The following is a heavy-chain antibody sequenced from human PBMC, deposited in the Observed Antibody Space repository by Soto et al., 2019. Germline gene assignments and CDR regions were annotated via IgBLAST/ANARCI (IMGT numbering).Heavy chain of an antibody. CDR3: ARDRYMGVFDY. J-gene: IGHJ4*02. CDR1: GFTFSSYA. D-gene: IGHD1-20*01. CDR2: ISYDGSNK. V-gene: IGHV3-30-3*01. Sequence: PGGSLRLSCAASGFTFSSYAMHWVRQAPGKGLEWVAVISYDGSNKYYADSVKGRFTISRDNSKNTLYPQMNSLRAEDTAVYYCARDRYMGVFDYWGQGTLVTAPQ.